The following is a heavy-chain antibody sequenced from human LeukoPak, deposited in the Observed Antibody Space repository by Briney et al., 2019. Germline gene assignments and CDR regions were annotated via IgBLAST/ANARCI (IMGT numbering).Heavy chain of an antibody. Sequence: PSQTLSLTCTGSGGSISSYYWSWIRQPPGKGLEWIGHIYYSGSTNYNPSLKSRVTISVDTSKNQFSLKLSSVTAADTAVYYCARERASPASPSYGMDVWGQGTTVTVSS. CDR2: IYYSGST. CDR3: ARERASPASPSYGMDV. J-gene: IGHJ6*02. CDR1: GGSISSYY. V-gene: IGHV4-59*01.